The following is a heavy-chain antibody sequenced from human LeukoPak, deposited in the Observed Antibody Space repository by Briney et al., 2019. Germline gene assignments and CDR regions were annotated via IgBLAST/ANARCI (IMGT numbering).Heavy chain of an antibody. V-gene: IGHV3-48*03. Sequence: RGSLRLSCAPSGFTFNNYEMNWVREAPGKGLEWVAYISGSGSSIYYADSVKGRFTVSRDNAKKSLFLQMNSLRAEETAVYYCARGEYYYDGGYWGQGTLVTVSS. CDR1: GFTFNNYE. D-gene: IGHD3-22*01. CDR3: ARGEYYYDGGY. J-gene: IGHJ4*02. CDR2: ISGSGSSI.